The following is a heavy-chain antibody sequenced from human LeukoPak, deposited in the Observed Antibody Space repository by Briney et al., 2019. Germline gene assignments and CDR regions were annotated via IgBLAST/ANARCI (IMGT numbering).Heavy chain of an antibody. Sequence: SAPTLVNPTQTLTLTCTFSGFSRSTSGVGVGWIRQPPAKALEWLTLIYWDNDKRYSPALKSRLTITKDTSKNQVVLTMNTMDPVDTATYYCANKHLLDWGPRFVYWGQGTLVTVSS. CDR2: IYWDNDK. J-gene: IGHJ4*02. D-gene: IGHD3-9*01. CDR1: GFSRSTSGVG. CDR3: ANKHLLDWGPRFVY. V-gene: IGHV2-5*02.